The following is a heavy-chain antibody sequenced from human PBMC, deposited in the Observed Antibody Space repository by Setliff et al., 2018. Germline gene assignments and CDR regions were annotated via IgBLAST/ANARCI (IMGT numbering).Heavy chain of an antibody. J-gene: IGHJ3*02. CDR2: IKQDGSEK. Sequence: PGESLKISCEASGFTFTSYWMSWVRQAPGKGLEWVANIKQDGSEKYYVDSVKGRFAISRDNAKNSLYLQMNSLRAEDTAMYYCARDATYYDFWSDYSPDAFDIWGQGIMVTVSS. CDR3: ARDATYYDFWSDYSPDAFDI. V-gene: IGHV3-7*01. CDR1: GFTFTSYW. D-gene: IGHD3-3*01.